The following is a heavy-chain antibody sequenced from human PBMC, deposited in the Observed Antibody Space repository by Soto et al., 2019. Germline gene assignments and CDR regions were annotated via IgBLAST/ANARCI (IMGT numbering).Heavy chain of an antibody. J-gene: IGHJ4*02. CDR1: GYTFTSYD. CDR3: ARDCSSTSCYPY. V-gene: IGHV1-8*01. CDR2: MNPKGGNT. D-gene: IGHD2-2*01. Sequence: ASVKLSCKASGYTFTSYDINWVRQATGQGLEWMGRMNPKGGNTSYAQKFQGRVTMTRNTSTSTVYMELSSLRSEDTAVYYCARDCSSTSCYPYWGRGTLVTVSS.